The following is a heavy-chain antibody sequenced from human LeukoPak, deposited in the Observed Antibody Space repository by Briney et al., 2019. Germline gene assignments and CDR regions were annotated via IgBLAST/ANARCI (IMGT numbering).Heavy chain of an antibody. Sequence: PGGSLRLSCSASGFSLSDYGMHWVRQAPGKGLEWVAVISYDGSNKYYADSVKGRFTISRDNSKNTLYLQMNSLRAEDTAVYYCAKDAWGTTSNWFDPWGQGTLVTVSS. CDR2: ISYDGSNK. CDR3: AKDAWGTTSNWFDP. D-gene: IGHD1-1*01. CDR1: GFSLSDYG. V-gene: IGHV3-30*18. J-gene: IGHJ5*02.